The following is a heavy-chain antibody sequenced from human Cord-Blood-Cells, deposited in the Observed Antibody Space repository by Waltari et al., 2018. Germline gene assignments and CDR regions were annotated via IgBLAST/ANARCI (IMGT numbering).Heavy chain of an antibody. CDR2: INHSGST. CDR3: AGSYCSSTSCYTGDGMDV. Sequence: QVQLQQWGAGLLKPSETLSLTCTVYVGSFSGSHWSWTRHPPGKGLEWIGEINHSGSTNYNPSLKSRVTISVDTSKNQFSLKLSSVTAADTAVYYCAGSYCSSTSCYTGDGMDVWGQGTTVTVSS. V-gene: IGHV4-34*01. D-gene: IGHD2-2*02. CDR1: VGSFSGSH. J-gene: IGHJ6*02.